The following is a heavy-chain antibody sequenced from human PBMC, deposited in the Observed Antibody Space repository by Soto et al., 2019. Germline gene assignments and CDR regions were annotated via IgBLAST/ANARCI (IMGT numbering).Heavy chain of an antibody. V-gene: IGHV3-74*01. J-gene: IGHJ6*02. CDR1: GVTFSSYA. CDR3: ARGPEGDRSGNYGLSV. D-gene: IGHD3-22*01. CDR2: IKNDGSGT. Sequence: QPGGSLRLSCAASGVTFSSYAMSWVRHLPGKGLVWVSRIKNDGSGTSYADSVIGRFTISRDNAKNTLYLQMNSLRVDDTAVYYCARGPEGDRSGNYGLSVWGQGTTVTVSS.